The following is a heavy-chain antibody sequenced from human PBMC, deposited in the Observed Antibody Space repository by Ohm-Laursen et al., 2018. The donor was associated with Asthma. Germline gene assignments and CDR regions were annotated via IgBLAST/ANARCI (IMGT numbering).Heavy chain of an antibody. CDR3: AKDTPPGF. V-gene: IGHV3-9*01. J-gene: IGHJ4*02. CDR2: ISWNSGSI. Sequence: SLRLSCTASGFTFTTFWMHWVRQAPGKGLEWVSGISWNSGSIGYADSVKGRFTISRDNAKNSLYLQMNSLRAEDTALYYCAKDTPPGFWGQGTLVTVSS. CDR1: GFTFTTFW.